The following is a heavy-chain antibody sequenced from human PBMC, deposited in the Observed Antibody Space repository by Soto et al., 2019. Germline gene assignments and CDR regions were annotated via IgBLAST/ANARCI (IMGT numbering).Heavy chain of an antibody. Sequence: ASVKVSCKASGYTFTSYYMHWVRQAPGQGLEWMGIINPSGGSTSYAQKFQGRVTMTRDTSTSTVYMELSSLRSEDTAVYYCAIAFGGLAVADPIDDWGQGTLVTVSS. D-gene: IGHD6-19*01. CDR3: AIAFGGLAVADPIDD. V-gene: IGHV1-46*01. CDR2: INPSGGST. CDR1: GYTFTSYY. J-gene: IGHJ4*02.